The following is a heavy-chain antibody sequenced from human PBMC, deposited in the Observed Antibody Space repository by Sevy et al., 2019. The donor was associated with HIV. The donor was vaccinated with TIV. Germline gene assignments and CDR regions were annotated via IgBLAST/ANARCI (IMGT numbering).Heavy chain of an antibody. CDR1: GLTINTNY. CDR3: ARVWMQGHPYGGSIDY. Sequence: GGSLRLSCAASGLTINTNYMTWVRQAPGKGLEWVSVIYGDGTTYHADSVRDRFTISRDSSNNTLYLRMNSLRADDTAVYFCARVWMQGHPYGGSIDYWGQGTLVTVSS. CDR2: IYGDGTT. D-gene: IGHD5-18*01. J-gene: IGHJ4*02. V-gene: IGHV3-66*01.